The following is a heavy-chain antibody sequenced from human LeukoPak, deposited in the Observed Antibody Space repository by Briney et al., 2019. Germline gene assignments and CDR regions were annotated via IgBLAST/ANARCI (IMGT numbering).Heavy chain of an antibody. D-gene: IGHD2-2*01. Sequence: ASVKVSCKASGYTFTSYDINWVRQATGQGLEWMGWMNPNSGNTGYAQKFQGRVTITRNTSISTAYMELSSLRPEDTAVYYCARGLVLYCSSTSCLRGYWFDPWGQGTLVTVSS. J-gene: IGHJ5*02. CDR3: ARGLVLYCSSTSCLRGYWFDP. CDR2: MNPNSGNT. CDR1: GYTFTSYD. V-gene: IGHV1-8*03.